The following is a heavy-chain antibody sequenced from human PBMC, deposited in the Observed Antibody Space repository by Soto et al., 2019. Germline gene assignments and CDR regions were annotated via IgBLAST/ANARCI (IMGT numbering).Heavy chain of an antibody. J-gene: IGHJ5*02. CDR3: ARDQTTGDWFDA. V-gene: IGHV3-21*01. CDR1: GITLSTYA. D-gene: IGHD4-17*01. CDR2: ITSSSDNT. Sequence: PGGSLRLSCAASGITLSTYAMSWVRQAPGKGLEWVSSITSSSDNTYYADSVKGRFTISRDNAKKTVYLQMNSLRAEDTAVYYCARDQTTGDWFDAWGQGTLVTVSS.